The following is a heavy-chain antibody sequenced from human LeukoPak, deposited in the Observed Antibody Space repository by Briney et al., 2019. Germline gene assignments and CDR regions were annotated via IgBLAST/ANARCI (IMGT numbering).Heavy chain of an antibody. CDR2: ISWNSGSI. J-gene: IGHJ4*02. V-gene: IGHV3-9*01. CDR3: AKDKGTTWRHYFDY. CDR1: GFTFDDYA. Sequence: PGGSLRLSCAASGFTFDDYAMHWVRQAPGKGLEWVSGISWNSGSIGYADSVKGRFTISRDNAKNSLYLQMNSLRAEDTALYYCAKDKGTTWRHYFDYWGQGTLVTVSS. D-gene: IGHD1-1*01.